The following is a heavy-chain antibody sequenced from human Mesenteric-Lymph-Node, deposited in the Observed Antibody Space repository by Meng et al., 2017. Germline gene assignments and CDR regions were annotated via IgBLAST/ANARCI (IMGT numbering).Heavy chain of an antibody. V-gene: IGHV1-8*01. CDR1: GDTSISYY. CDR2: MNPNSGNT. J-gene: IGHJ4*02. CDR3: ARGSGYSCGEVDY. D-gene: IGHD5-18*01. Sequence: ASAKVSCKASGDTSISYYINWVRQATGQGLEWMGWMNPNSGNTGYAQKFQGRVTITRNTSISTAYMELSRLRSDDTAVYYCARGSGYSCGEVDYWGQGTLVTVSS.